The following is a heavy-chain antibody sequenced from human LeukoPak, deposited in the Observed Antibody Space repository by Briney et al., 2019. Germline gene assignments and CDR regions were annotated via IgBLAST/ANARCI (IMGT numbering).Heavy chain of an antibody. D-gene: IGHD3-10*01. CDR3: ARDYYGSIDL. CDR2: INNDGST. J-gene: IGHJ1*01. CDR1: GFTFGNYW. V-gene: IGHV3-74*01. Sequence: AGGSLRLSCVASGFTFGNYWMRWVRQAPGKELVCISRINNDGSTVYADSVAGRFTISRDNARNTLYLQMNTLRVEDTAVYYCARDYYGSIDLWGQGTLVTVSS.